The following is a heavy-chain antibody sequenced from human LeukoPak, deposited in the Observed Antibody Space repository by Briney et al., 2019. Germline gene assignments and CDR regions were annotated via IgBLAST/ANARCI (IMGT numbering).Heavy chain of an antibody. CDR1: GGSFSGYY. V-gene: IGHV4-34*01. Sequence: SETLSLTCAVYGGSFSGYYWSWIRQPPGKGLEWIGEINHSGSTNYNPSLKSRVTISVDTSKNQFSLNLSSVTAADTAVYYCARERATRGYYYYMDVWGKGTTVTVSS. CDR3: ARERATRGYYYYMDV. CDR2: INHSGST. D-gene: IGHD1-26*01. J-gene: IGHJ6*03.